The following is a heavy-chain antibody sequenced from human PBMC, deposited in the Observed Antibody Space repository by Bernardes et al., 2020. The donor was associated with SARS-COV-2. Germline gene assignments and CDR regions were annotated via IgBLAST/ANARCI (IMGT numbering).Heavy chain of an antibody. Sequence: GGSLRLSCVSSGFTFSDYGLQWVRQAPGRGLEWVAFISYDGSTKYYADSVKGRFTISRDDSKNTVQLQMNSLRVEDTAVYYCAKEWPYESSVGHPPYAMDVWGQGTTVTVS. CDR2: ISYDGSTK. D-gene: IGHD3-22*01. CDR1: GFTFSDYG. V-gene: IGHV3-30*18. J-gene: IGHJ6*02. CDR3: AKEWPYESSVGHPPYAMDV.